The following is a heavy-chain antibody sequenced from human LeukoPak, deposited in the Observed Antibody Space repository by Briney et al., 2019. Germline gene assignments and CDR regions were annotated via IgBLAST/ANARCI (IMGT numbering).Heavy chain of an antibody. J-gene: IGHJ4*02. CDR2: INDPGGST. CDR3: AKGGEQVSHFDY. V-gene: IGHV3-23*01. D-gene: IGHD3-16*01. CDR1: GFTFSSYA. Sequence: GGSLRLSCAASGFTFSSYAMSWARQAPGKGLEGVSTINDPGGSTYYADSVKGRFTISRDNSKNTLYLQMNSLRAEDTAVYYCAKGGEQVSHFDYWGEGTLVTVSS.